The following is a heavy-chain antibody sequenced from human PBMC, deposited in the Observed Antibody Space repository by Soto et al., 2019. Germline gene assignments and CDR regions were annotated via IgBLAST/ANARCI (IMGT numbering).Heavy chain of an antibody. Sequence: EVQLVESGGNLVQPGGSLRLSCAASGFTFSNYLMHWVRQVPGKGLVWVSRIDTDGTTTHYADSVKGRFTISRDNAKNTLYLQMNSLRVEDTAMYYCARDRNGYNFWGQGTMVTVSS. D-gene: IGHD5-12*01. CDR3: ARDRNGYNF. CDR1: GFTFSNYL. J-gene: IGHJ3*01. CDR2: IDTDGTTT. V-gene: IGHV3-74*01.